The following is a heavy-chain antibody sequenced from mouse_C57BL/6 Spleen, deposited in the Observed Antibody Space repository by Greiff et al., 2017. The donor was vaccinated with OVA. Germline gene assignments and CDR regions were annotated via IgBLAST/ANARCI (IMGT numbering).Heavy chain of an antibody. Sequence: DVKLVESGGDLVKPGGSLKLSCAASGFTFSSYGMSWVRQTPDKRLEWVATISSGGSYTYYPDSVKGRFTISRDNAKNTLYLQMSSLKSEDTAMYYCAREGIGGSSYDYYAMDYWGQGTSVTVSS. V-gene: IGHV5-6*02. CDR1: GFTFSSYG. CDR2: ISSGGSYT. D-gene: IGHD1-1*01. J-gene: IGHJ4*01. CDR3: AREGIGGSSYDYYAMDY.